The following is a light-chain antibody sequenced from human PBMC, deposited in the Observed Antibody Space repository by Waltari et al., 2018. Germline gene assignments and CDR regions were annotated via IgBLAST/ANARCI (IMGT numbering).Light chain of an antibody. V-gene: IGKV1-12*01. J-gene: IGKJ1*01. Sequence: DIQMTQSPSSVSASVGDRVTITCRASQGISTRLAWYQQKPGKAPRLLLYDATSLQSGVPSRFSGSGSGTDFTLTISSLQPEDFATYSCQQGNSFPPTFGQGTKVEI. CDR2: DAT. CDR1: QGISTR. CDR3: QQGNSFPPT.